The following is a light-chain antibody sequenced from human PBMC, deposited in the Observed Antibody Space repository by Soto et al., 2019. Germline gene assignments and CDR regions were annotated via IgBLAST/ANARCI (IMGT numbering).Light chain of an antibody. Sequence: DIQMTQSPSTLSASVGDRVTITCRASQSISSWLAWYQQKPGKAPKLLIYDASSLESGVPSRFSGSGSGTEFTLTISSLQPDDFATYYCQQYNSYSPERTFGQRTKVEIK. V-gene: IGKV1-5*01. CDR3: QQYNSYSPERT. CDR1: QSISSW. CDR2: DAS. J-gene: IGKJ1*01.